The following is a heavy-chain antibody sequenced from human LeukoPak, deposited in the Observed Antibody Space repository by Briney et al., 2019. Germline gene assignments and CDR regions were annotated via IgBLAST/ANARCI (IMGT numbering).Heavy chain of an antibody. CDR1: GYSISSSNW. V-gene: IGHV4-28*03. CDR2: IYYSGST. CDR3: ARGHRHWYFDL. Sequence: SETLSLTCAVSGYSISSSNWWGWIRQPPGKRLEWIGYIYYSGSTYYNPSLKSRVTMSVDTSKNQFSLKLSSVTAADTAVYYCARGHRHWYFDLWGRGTLVTVSS. J-gene: IGHJ2*01.